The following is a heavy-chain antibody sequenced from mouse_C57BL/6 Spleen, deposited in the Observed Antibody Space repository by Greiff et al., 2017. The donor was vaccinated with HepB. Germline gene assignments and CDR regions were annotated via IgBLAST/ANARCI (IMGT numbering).Heavy chain of an antibody. CDR1: GYTFTDYY. V-gene: IGHV1-26*01. CDR2: INPNNGGT. CDR3: ARRGVY. J-gene: IGHJ2*01. Sequence: VQLQQSGPELVKPGASVKISCKASGYTFTDYYMNWVKQSHGKSLEWIGDINPNNGGTSYNQKFKGKATLTVDKSSSTAYMELRSLTSEDSAVYYCARRGVYWGQGTTLTVSS.